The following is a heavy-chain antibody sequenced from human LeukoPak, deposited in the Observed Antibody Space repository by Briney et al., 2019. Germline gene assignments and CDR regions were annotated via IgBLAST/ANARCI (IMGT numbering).Heavy chain of an antibody. CDR3: AREEAAAKDY. CDR2: ISSSSSYI. D-gene: IGHD6-13*01. Sequence: GGSLRLSCAASGFTFSSYSMNWVREAPGKGLEWVSSISSSSSYIYYAESVKGRFTISRDNAKNSLYLQMNSLRAEDTAVYYCAREEAAAKDYWGQGTLVTVSS. J-gene: IGHJ4*02. V-gene: IGHV3-21*01. CDR1: GFTFSSYS.